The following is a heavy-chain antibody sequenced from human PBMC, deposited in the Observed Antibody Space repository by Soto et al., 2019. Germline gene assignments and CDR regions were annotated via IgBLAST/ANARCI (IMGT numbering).Heavy chain of an antibody. CDR3: ARGTVTGSEYNYYYYGIDV. CDR1: GGTFSSYA. CDR2: IIPLFGTT. J-gene: IGHJ6*02. Sequence: SVKVSCKASGGTFSSYAIDWVRQAPGQGLEWMGGIIPLFGTTNYAQKLQGRVKLTADESTRTAYMELSTLTSEDTAVYYCARGTVTGSEYNYYYYGIDVWGQGTTVTVSS. D-gene: IGHD1-1*01. V-gene: IGHV1-69*13.